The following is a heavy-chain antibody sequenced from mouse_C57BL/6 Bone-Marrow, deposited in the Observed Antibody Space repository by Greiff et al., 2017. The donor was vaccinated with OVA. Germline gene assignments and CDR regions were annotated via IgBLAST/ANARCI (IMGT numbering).Heavy chain of an antibody. Sequence: EVQLQQSGPELVKPGASVKISCKASGYTFTDYYMNWVKQSHGKSLEWIGDINPNNGGTSYNQKFKGKATLTVDKSSSTAYMELRSLTSEDSAVDYCAREGLGAMDYWGQGTSVTVSS. D-gene: IGHD4-1*01. CDR3: AREGLGAMDY. CDR1: GYTFTDYY. CDR2: INPNNGGT. J-gene: IGHJ4*01. V-gene: IGHV1-26*01.